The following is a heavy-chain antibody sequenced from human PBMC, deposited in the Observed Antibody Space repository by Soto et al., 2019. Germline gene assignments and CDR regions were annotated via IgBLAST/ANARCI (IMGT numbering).Heavy chain of an antibody. Sequence: GESLKISCKGSGYSFTGYWIGWVRQMPGKGLEWMGIIYPGDSDTRYSPSFQGQVTISADKSISTAYLQWSSLKASDTAMYYCAGHANFYCSGSPGRSWFDSRGQGTLVTVSS. CDR3: AGHANFYCSGSPGRSWFDS. CDR1: GYSFTGYW. CDR2: IYPGDSDT. D-gene: IGHD3-10*01. V-gene: IGHV5-51*01. J-gene: IGHJ5*01.